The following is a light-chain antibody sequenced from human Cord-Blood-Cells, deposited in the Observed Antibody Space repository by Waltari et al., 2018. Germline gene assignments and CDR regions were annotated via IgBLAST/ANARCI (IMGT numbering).Light chain of an antibody. CDR1: QSLLHSNGYNY. CDR3: MQALQTPYT. CDR2: LGS. V-gene: IGKV2-28*01. Sequence: DIVMAQSLLSLPVTPGEPASISFRSSQSLLHSNGYNYLDWYLQKPGQSPQLLIYLGSNRASGVPDRFSGSGSGTDFTLKISRVEAEDVGVYYCMQALQTPYTFGQGTKLEIK. J-gene: IGKJ2*01.